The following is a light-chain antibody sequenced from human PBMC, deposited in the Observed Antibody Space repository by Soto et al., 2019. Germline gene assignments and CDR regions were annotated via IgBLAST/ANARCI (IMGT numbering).Light chain of an antibody. CDR2: GAS. Sequence: EIVLAQSPGTLSLSPGERATLSCRASQSVSSYLAWYQQKPGQAPRLLIYGASRRATGIPGRFSASGSGTDFTLTISRLEPGDFAVYYCQQYGGSPQTFGHGTRVELK. CDR3: QQYGGSPQT. V-gene: IGKV3-20*01. J-gene: IGKJ1*01. CDR1: QSVSSY.